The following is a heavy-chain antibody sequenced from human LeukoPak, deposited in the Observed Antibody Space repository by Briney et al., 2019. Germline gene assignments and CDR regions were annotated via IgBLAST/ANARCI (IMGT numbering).Heavy chain of an antibody. J-gene: IGHJ4*02. D-gene: IGHD5-18*01. CDR1: GYSFTNYW. Sequence: GESLKISCKVSGYSFTNYWIAWVRQMPGKGLEWMGIIYPGDSDTKYSPSFQGQVTMSADKSTTTAYLQWSSLKASDTAMYYCARPGSGYSYGYAYWGQGTLVTVSS. CDR3: ARPGSGYSYGYAY. CDR2: IYPGDSDT. V-gene: IGHV5-51*01.